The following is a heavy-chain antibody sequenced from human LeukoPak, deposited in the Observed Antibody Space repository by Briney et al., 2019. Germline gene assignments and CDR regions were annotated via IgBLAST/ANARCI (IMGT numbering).Heavy chain of an antibody. CDR2: IKSKNGGETT. V-gene: IGHV3-15*01. CDR3: TKDDPFNKY. CDR1: EFTFSIAW. J-gene: IGHJ4*02. Sequence: GGSLRLSCAASEFTFSIAWMTWVRQAPGKGLEWVDRIKSKNGGETTDYAAPVKGRFSISRDDSRNTLYLQMDSLTEDTAVYYCTKDDPFNKYWGQGTLVTVSS. D-gene: IGHD2/OR15-2a*01.